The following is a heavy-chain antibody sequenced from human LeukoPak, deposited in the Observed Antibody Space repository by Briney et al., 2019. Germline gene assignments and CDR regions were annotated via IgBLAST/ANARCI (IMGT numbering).Heavy chain of an antibody. D-gene: IGHD6-13*01. J-gene: IGHJ4*02. Sequence: PGRSLRLSCAASGFTFDDYAMHWVRQAPGKGLEWVSGINWNSGSIGYADSVKGRSTISRDNAKNSLYLQMNSLRAEDTALYYCAKDRRSTWTGGYFDYWGQGTLATVSS. V-gene: IGHV3-9*01. CDR1: GFTFDDYA. CDR2: INWNSGSI. CDR3: AKDRRSTWTGGYFDY.